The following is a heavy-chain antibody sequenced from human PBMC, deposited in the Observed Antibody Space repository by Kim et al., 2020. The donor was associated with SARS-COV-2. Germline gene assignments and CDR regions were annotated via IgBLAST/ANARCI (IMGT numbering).Heavy chain of an antibody. CDR1: GYSFTTNG. V-gene: IGHV1-18*04. CDR3: GRITVAWQGSGSPVGH. D-gene: IGHD1-26*01. CDR2: LIPFNGTT. J-gene: IGHJ1*01. Sequence: ASVKVSCKTSGYSFTTNGISWVRQAPGEGLEWVGWLIPFNGTTEFAQTFPARVTLLTDTVTAISYMELLCWSSDVTAVYYCGRITVAWQGSGSPVGHWGQ.